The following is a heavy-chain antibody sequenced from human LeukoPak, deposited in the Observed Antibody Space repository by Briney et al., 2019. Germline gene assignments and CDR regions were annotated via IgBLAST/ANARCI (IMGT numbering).Heavy chain of an antibody. Sequence: SAALTLVCPVSDYRSSSGYYRGWIRQPPGKELEWIGSIYHSGSTYYNPSLKSRVTISVDTSKNQFSLKLSSVTAADTAVYYCAREEQQPSTNWFDPWGQGTLVTVSS. CDR1: DYRSSSGYY. CDR2: IYHSGST. V-gene: IGHV4-38-2*02. J-gene: IGHJ5*02. D-gene: IGHD6-13*01. CDR3: AREEQQPSTNWFDP.